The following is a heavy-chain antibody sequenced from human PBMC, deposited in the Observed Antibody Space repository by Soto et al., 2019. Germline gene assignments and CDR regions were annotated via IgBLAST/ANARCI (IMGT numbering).Heavy chain of an antibody. Sequence: QLQLQESGSGLVKPSETLSLTCTVSGGSISSSSYYWGWIRQPPGKGLEWIGSIYYSGSTYYNPSLKSRVTISVDTSKNQFSLKLSSVTAADTAVYYCATLWFGESGYWGQGTLVTVSS. D-gene: IGHD3-10*01. CDR1: GGSISSSSYY. J-gene: IGHJ4*02. V-gene: IGHV4-39*01. CDR2: IYYSGST. CDR3: ATLWFGESGY.